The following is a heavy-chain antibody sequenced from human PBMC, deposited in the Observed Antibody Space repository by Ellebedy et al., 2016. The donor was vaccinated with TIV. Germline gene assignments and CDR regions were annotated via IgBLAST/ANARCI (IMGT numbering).Heavy chain of an antibody. D-gene: IGHD2-15*01. CDR3: AREIDSPDAYCSGESCYPDY. CDR2: ISYDGSNS. J-gene: IGHJ4*02. CDR1: GFTFSNYA. V-gene: IGHV3-30-3*01. Sequence: GESLKISCVASGFTFSNYAMHWVRQAPGKGLEWVAVISYDGSNSHYADSVQGRFTISRDNSKNTQYLQMNSLRAEDTAVYYCAREIDSPDAYCSGESCYPDYWGQGTLVTVSS.